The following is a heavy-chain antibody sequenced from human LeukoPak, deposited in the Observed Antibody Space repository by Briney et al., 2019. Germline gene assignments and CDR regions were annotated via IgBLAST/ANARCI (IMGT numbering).Heavy chain of an antibody. CDR3: AKTGERDY. V-gene: IGHV3-7*01. D-gene: IGHD7-27*01. CDR1: GFTFNKSW. Sequence: GGSLRLSCAASGFTFNKSWMSWVRQAPGKGPEWVANIKEDGTQKYYVDSARGRFTISRDNAENSLYLQMYSLRDEDTAVYYCAKTGERDYWGRGTLVTVSS. J-gene: IGHJ4*02. CDR2: IKEDGTQK.